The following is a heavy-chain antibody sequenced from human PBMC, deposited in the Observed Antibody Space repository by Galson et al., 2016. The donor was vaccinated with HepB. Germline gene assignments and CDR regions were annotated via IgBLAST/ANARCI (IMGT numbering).Heavy chain of an antibody. D-gene: IGHD2-2*01. CDR2: ISRSSSYI. Sequence: SLRLSCAASGFTFSSYTMNWVRQAPGKGLEWVSSISRSSSYIYYADSVKGRFTISRDNSKNTLYLQMNSLRAEDTAVYYCAKGIPAALHSLGYYYYMDVWGKGTTVTVSS. V-gene: IGHV3-21*04. J-gene: IGHJ6*03. CDR3: AKGIPAALHSLGYYYYMDV. CDR1: GFTFSSYT.